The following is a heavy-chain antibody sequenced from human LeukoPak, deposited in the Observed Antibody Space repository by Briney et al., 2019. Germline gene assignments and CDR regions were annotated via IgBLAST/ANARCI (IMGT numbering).Heavy chain of an antibody. Sequence: GASVKVSCKASGGTFSSYAISWVRQAPGQGLEWMGRIIPILGIANYAQKFQGRVTITADKSTSTAYLELSTLRSADTAVYYCARDDYCSGGSCYDNWFDPWGQGTLVTVSS. CDR1: GGTFSSYA. CDR3: ARDDYCSGGSCYDNWFDP. D-gene: IGHD2-15*01. V-gene: IGHV1-69*04. J-gene: IGHJ5*02. CDR2: IIPILGIA.